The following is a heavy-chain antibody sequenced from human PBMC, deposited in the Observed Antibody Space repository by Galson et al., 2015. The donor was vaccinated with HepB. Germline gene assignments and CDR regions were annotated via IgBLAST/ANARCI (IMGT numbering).Heavy chain of an antibody. CDR2: FDPEDGET. Sequence: SVKVSCKVSGYTLTELSMHWVRQAPGKGLEWMGGFDPEDGETIYAQKFQGRVTMTEDTSTDTAYMELSSLRSEDTAVYYCATVPRGYSGYDLGFYWGQGTLVTVSS. D-gene: IGHD5-12*01. J-gene: IGHJ4*02. CDR3: ATVPRGYSGYDLGFY. CDR1: GYTLTELS. V-gene: IGHV1-24*01.